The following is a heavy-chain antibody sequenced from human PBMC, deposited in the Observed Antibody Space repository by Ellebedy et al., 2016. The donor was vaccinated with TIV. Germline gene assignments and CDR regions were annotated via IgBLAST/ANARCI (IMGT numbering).Heavy chain of an antibody. J-gene: IGHJ4*02. CDR1: GGTFSSFA. CDR3: ARHSGYHAISSLAY. Sequence: SVKVSCKASGGTFSSFAISWVRLAPGQGLEWMGGIIGMFGTASYAQKFLARVTITADEFTSTAYMEMSSLRSEDTAVYYCARHSGYHAISSLAYWGQGTLVTVSS. D-gene: IGHD5-12*01. V-gene: IGHV1-69*13. CDR2: IIGMFGTA.